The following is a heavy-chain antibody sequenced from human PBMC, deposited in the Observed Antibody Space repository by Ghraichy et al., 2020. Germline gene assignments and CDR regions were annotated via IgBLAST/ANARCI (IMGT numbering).Heavy chain of an antibody. CDR2: TYSAGGT. CDR1: GFTVYSNY. D-gene: IGHD1-7*01. V-gene: IGHV3-66*01. J-gene: IGHJ6*02. Sequence: GGSLRLSCAASGFTVYSNYMTWVRQAPGKGLECVSVTYSAGGTYYAESVKGRFSSSRDVSKNTLYLQMISLRAEDTAVYYCARAPGIFGSTSQEDYGMDVWGQGTRVTVSS. CDR3: ARAPGIFGSTSQEDYGMDV.